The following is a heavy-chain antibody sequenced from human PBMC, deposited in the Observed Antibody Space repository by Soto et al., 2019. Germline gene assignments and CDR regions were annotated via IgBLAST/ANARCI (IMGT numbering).Heavy chain of an antibody. CDR2: IKYDGSER. CDR3: AIEVKGPIDI. J-gene: IGHJ3*02. Sequence: EVQLVESGGGLGQPGGSLRLSCAASGFTFSSSWMNWVRQAPGKGLEWVANIKYDGSERNYVDSVKGRFTISRDNAKRLLFLQMNRLRAEDTAVYYCAIEVKGPIDIWGQGTMVTVSS. V-gene: IGHV3-7*01. D-gene: IGHD4-4*01. CDR1: GFTFSSSW.